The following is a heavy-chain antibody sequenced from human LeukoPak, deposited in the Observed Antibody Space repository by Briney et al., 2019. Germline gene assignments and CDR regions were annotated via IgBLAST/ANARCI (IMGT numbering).Heavy chain of an antibody. Sequence: GGSLRLSCAASGFTFSYYTMHWVRQAPGKGLEWVAVISYDGSNKYYADSVKGRFTISRDNSKNTLYLQMNSLRAEDTAVYYCANGYKRDYWGQGTLVTVSS. CDR2: ISYDGSNK. CDR1: GFTFSYYT. D-gene: IGHD1-1*01. CDR3: ANGYKRDY. V-gene: IGHV3-30-3*01. J-gene: IGHJ4*02.